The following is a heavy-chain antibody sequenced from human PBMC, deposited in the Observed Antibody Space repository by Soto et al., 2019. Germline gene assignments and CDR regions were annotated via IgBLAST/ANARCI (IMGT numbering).Heavy chain of an antibody. V-gene: IGHV4-59*01. CDR3: ARGRHQRLQMGYFDY. Sequence: PSETLSLTCTVSGGSISSYYWSWIRQPPGKGLEWIGYIYYSGSTNYNLSLTSRVTISVDTAKNQFSLKLSSVPAADTAVYYCARGRHQRLQMGYFDYWGQGTLVTVSS. CDR1: GGSISSYY. CDR2: IYYSGST. D-gene: IGHD6-25*01. J-gene: IGHJ4*02.